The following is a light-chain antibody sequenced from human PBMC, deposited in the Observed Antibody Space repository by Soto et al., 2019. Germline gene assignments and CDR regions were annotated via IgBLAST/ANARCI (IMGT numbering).Light chain of an antibody. J-gene: IGLJ1*01. Sequence: QSALTQPASVSGTPGQSITISCTGSNSDVGIYDFVSWYQHHPGRAPKLIVSEVSHRPSGVSNRFSGSKSGNTASLTISGLQSEDEADYYCISYSSTTTLVVFGTGTKVTVL. CDR3: ISYSSTTTLVV. CDR2: EVS. V-gene: IGLV2-14*01. CDR1: NSDVGIYDF.